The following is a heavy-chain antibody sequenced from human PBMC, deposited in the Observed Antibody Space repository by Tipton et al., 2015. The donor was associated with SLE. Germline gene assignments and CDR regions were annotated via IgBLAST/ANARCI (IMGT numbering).Heavy chain of an antibody. V-gene: IGHV4-39*07. CDR3: ARTGAYSNFYYYYYMDV. D-gene: IGHD4-11*01. Sequence: TLSLTCTVSGDSLSSASYYWGWIRQPPGKRLEWIGSIYYAGRTSYNPSLQSRVAISVDTSENTFSLKLSSVTAADTAVYYCARTGAYSNFYYYYYMDVWGEGTTVTVSS. CDR1: GDSLSSASYY. J-gene: IGHJ6*03. CDR2: IYYAGRT.